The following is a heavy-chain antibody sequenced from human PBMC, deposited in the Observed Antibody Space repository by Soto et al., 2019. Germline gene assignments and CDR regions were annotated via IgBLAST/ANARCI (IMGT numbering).Heavy chain of an antibody. CDR1: GGSISSSSYY. Sequence: PSETLSLTCTVSGGSISSSSYYWGWIRQPPGKGLEWIGYIYHSGSTYYNPSLKSRVTISVDRSKNQFSLKLSSVTAADTAVYYCARGMTKVTTFDYWGQGTLVTVSS. CDR3: ARGMTKVTTFDY. D-gene: IGHD4-17*01. V-gene: IGHV4-39*07. CDR2: IYHSGST. J-gene: IGHJ4*02.